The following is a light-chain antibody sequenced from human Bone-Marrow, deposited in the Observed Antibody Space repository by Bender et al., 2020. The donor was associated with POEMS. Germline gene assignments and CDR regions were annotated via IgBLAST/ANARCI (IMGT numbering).Light chain of an antibody. Sequence: QSVLTQPPSSSGTPGQRVTISCSRGSSNIGAHAVNWYQHLPVTAPKLRIYSSHRRPSEVPDRFSGSRSVTSAPLAISVVQSEDEAAYYCAFWVDILNGFVFGGVTKLT. CDR3: AFWVDILNGFV. CDR1: SSNIGAHA. J-gene: IGLJ3*02. CDR2: SSH. V-gene: IGLV1-44*01.